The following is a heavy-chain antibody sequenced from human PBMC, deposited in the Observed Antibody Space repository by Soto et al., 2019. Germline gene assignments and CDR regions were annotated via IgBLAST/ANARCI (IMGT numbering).Heavy chain of an antibody. CDR3: ARPTIFAYYYYYGMDV. CDR1: GFTFSSYS. Sequence: AGGSLRLSCAASGFTFSSYSMNWVRQAPGKGLEWVSYISSSSSTIYYADSVKGRFTISRDNAKNSPYLQMNSLRDEDTAVYYCARPTIFAYYYYYGMDVWGQGTTVTVSS. CDR2: ISSSSSTI. V-gene: IGHV3-48*02. D-gene: IGHD3-3*01. J-gene: IGHJ6*02.